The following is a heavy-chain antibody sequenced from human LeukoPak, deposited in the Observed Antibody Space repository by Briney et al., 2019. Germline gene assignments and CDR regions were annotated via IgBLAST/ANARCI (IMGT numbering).Heavy chain of an antibody. V-gene: IGHV4-59*11. D-gene: IGHD5-18*01. Sequence: SETLSLTCTVSGGSISSHYWSWIRQPPGKGLEWIAYLFDSVNTKDNPSLQSRLTLSADTSKNQFSLRLSSVTAADTAVYYCATIKRGSIFGYFDFWGQGITVTVSS. CDR2: LFDSVNT. J-gene: IGHJ4*02. CDR3: ATIKRGSIFGYFDF. CDR1: GGSISSHY.